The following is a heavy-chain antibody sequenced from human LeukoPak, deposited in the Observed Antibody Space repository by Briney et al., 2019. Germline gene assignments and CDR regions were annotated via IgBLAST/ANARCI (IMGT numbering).Heavy chain of an antibody. CDR1: GYTFTGYY. CDR3: ARPMWSGYSTLDDAFDI. J-gene: IGHJ3*02. D-gene: IGHD3-3*01. V-gene: IGHV1-69*05. Sequence: GASVKVSCKASGYTFTGYYMHWVRQAPGQGLEWMGGIIPIFGTANYAQKFQGRVTITTDESTSTAYMELSSLRSEDTAVYYCARPMWSGYSTLDDAFDIWGQGTMVTVSS. CDR2: IIPIFGTA.